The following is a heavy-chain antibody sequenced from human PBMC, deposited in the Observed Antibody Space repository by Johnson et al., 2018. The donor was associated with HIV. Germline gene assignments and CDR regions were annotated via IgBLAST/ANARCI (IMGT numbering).Heavy chain of an antibody. D-gene: IGHD1-7*01. CDR3: ARAPYNWNLGLFDAFDV. J-gene: IGHJ3*01. Sequence: QVQLVESGGGVVQPGRSLRLSCAASGFTFSSYGMHWVRQAPGKGLEWVAVISYDGSNKYYADSVKGRFTISRDNSKNTLYLQMNSLRAEDTAVYYCARAPYNWNLGLFDAFDVWGQGTKVTVSA. V-gene: IGHV3-30*03. CDR1: GFTFSSYG. CDR2: ISYDGSNK.